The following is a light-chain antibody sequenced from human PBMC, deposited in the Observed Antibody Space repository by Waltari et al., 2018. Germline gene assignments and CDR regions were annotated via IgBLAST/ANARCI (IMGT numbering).Light chain of an antibody. CDR3: QQYDNWLGT. CDR2: GAS. Sequence: EIVMTQSPATLSVFPGERATLSCRARQRIRSNLAGYQHKPGQAPRLLIYGASTRATGIPARFSGSGSGTEFTLTISSLQSEDFAVYFCQQYDNWLGTFGQGTKVEIK. CDR1: QRIRSN. J-gene: IGKJ1*01. V-gene: IGKV3-15*01.